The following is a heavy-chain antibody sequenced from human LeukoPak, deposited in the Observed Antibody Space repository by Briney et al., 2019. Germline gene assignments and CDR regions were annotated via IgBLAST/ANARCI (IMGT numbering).Heavy chain of an antibody. V-gene: IGHV1-69*13. CDR2: IIPIFGTA. CDR1: GGTFSSYA. Sequence: SVKVSCKASGGTFSSYAISWVRQAPGQGLEWMGGIIPIFGTANYAQKFQGRVTITADESTSTAYMELSSLRSEDTAVYYCAGEGYYYGSGNPLYWGQGTLVTVSS. D-gene: IGHD3-10*01. CDR3: AGEGYYYGSGNPLY. J-gene: IGHJ4*02.